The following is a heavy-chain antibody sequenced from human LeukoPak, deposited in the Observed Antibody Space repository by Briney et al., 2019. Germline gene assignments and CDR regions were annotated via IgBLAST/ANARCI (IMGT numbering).Heavy chain of an antibody. Sequence: SETLSLTCTVSGDSISSSAYHWGWLRQPPGKGLEWIGSIYYSGSTYYNPSLKSRVTISVDTSKNQFSLKLSSGTAADTAVYYCATPISIADYWGQGTLVTVSS. CDR3: ATPISIADY. V-gene: IGHV4-39*01. J-gene: IGHJ4*02. D-gene: IGHD6-6*01. CDR1: GDSISSSAYH. CDR2: IYYSGST.